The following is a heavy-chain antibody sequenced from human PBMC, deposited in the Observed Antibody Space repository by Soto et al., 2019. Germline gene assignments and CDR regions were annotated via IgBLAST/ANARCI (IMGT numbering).Heavy chain of an antibody. J-gene: IGHJ4*02. CDR3: ARVVVTAILIDYFDY. CDR1: GGSISSGDYY. CDR2: IYYSGST. D-gene: IGHD2-21*02. V-gene: IGHV4-30-4*01. Sequence: SETLSLTCTVSGGSISSGDYYWSWIRQPPGKGLEWIGYIYYSGSTYYNPSLKSRVTISVDTSKNQFSLKLSSVTAADTAVYYCARVVVTAILIDYFDYWGQGILVTVSS.